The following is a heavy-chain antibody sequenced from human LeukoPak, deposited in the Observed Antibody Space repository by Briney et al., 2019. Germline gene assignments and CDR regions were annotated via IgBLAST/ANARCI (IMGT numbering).Heavy chain of an antibody. V-gene: IGHV4-39*01. CDR1: GGSITSSSYY. J-gene: IGHJ6*04. Sequence: SETLSLTCTVSGGSITSSSYYWGCIRQPPGKGLQWIGSFYYSGSTYYNPSLKSRVTIYVDTSKNQFSLKLSSVTAADTAVYYCARHSGMVRGVINVWGKGTTVTISS. CDR3: ARHSGMVRGVINV. CDR2: FYYSGST. D-gene: IGHD3-10*01.